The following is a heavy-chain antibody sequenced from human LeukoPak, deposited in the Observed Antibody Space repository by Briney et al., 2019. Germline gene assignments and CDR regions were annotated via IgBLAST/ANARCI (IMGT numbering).Heavy chain of an antibody. D-gene: IGHD5/OR15-5a*01. Sequence: PGGSLRLSCAASGFTFSSYSMNWVRQAPGKGLEWVSYISSSSSTIYYADSVKGRFTISRDNSKNTVYLQMNSLRVEDTAVYYCARGDGVYVYWGQGTLVTVSS. CDR3: ARGDGVYVY. V-gene: IGHV3-48*01. CDR2: ISSSSSTI. CDR1: GFTFSSYS. J-gene: IGHJ4*02.